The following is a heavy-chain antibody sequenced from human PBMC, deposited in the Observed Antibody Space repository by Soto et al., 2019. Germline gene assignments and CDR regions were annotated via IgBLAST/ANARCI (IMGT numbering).Heavy chain of an antibody. CDR1: GFTFSSYA. CDR2: ISYDGSNK. V-gene: IGHV3-30-3*01. CDR3: ARETSYYRPFYSYYYGMDV. D-gene: IGHD3-10*01. J-gene: IGHJ6*02. Sequence: QVQLVESGGGVVQPGRSLRLSCAASGFTFSSYAMHWVRQAPGKGLEWVAVISYDGSNKYYADSVKGRFTISRDNSKNTLYLQMNSLRAEDTAVYYCARETSYYRPFYSYYYGMDVWGQGTTVTVSS.